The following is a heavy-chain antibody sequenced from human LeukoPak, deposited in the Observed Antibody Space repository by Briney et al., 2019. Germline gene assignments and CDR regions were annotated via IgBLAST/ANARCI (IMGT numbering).Heavy chain of an antibody. V-gene: IGHV3-21*01. CDR2: ISSSRSYI. CDR1: GFTFSSYS. D-gene: IGHD3-22*01. Sequence: PGGSLRLSCAASGFTFSSYSMNWVRQRPGKGLEWVSSISSSRSYIYYADSVKGRFTISRDNAKNSLYLQMSSLRVEDTAVYYCARDSYYYDDRGSHYYGIDVWGHGTTVSVSS. CDR3: ARDSYYYDDRGSHYYGIDV. J-gene: IGHJ6*02.